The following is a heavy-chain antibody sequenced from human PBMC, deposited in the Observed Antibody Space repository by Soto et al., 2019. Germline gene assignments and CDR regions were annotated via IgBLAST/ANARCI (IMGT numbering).Heavy chain of an antibody. V-gene: IGHV3-23*01. D-gene: IGHD6-19*01. CDR2: ISGSSGVT. J-gene: IGHJ3*01. CDR1: GFTFSSYA. Sequence: EVQLLESGGGLVQPGGSQRLSCAASGFTFSSYAMSWVRQGPGKGLEWVTLISGSSGVTDYADSVKGRFTVSRDNSKNTMYLELNSLTAGDTAIYYCAKIHSGSSEDAFDVWGQGTVVTVSS. CDR3: AKIHSGSSEDAFDV.